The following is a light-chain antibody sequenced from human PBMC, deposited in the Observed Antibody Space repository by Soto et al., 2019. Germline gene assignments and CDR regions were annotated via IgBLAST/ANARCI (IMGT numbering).Light chain of an antibody. CDR3: AAWDDSLNVV. J-gene: IGLJ2*01. Sequence: QSVLTQPPSVSGTPGQRVTISCSGSSSNIGSNTVNWYQHLPGTAPKLLISSDNQRPSGVPDRFSGSKSGTSASLAISGLQSEDDADYYCAAWDDSLNVVFGGGNQLTVL. V-gene: IGLV1-44*01. CDR2: SDN. CDR1: SSNIGSNT.